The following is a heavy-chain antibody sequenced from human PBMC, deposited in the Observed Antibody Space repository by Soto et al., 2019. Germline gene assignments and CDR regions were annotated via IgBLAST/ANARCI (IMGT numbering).Heavy chain of an antibody. J-gene: IGHJ1*01. CDR2: IYWDDDK. CDR1: GFSLSTSGVG. V-gene: IGHV2-5*02. Sequence: QITLKESGPTLVKPTQTLTLTCTFSGFSLSTSGVGVGWIRQPPGKALEWLAVIYWDDDKGYSPSLKNRLTITKDTSKNQVVPTMTNMDPVDTATYYCAHTVGLVVVTSEDEYFQHWGQGTQVTVSS. D-gene: IGHD2-15*01. CDR3: AHTVGLVVVTSEDEYFQH.